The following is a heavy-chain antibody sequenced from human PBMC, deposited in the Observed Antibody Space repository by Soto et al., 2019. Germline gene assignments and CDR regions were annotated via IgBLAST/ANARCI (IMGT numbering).Heavy chain of an antibody. J-gene: IGHJ6*02. CDR2: ISSSSSYI. Sequence: GGSLRLSCAASGFTFSSYSMNWVRQAPGKGLEWVSSISSSSSYIYYADSVKGRFTISRDNAKNSLYLQMNSLRAEDTAVYYCARGYYYGSGSPKQYYYYYYGMDVWGQGTTVTVSS. CDR1: GFTFSSYS. CDR3: ARGYYYGSGSPKQYYYYYYGMDV. V-gene: IGHV3-21*01. D-gene: IGHD3-10*01.